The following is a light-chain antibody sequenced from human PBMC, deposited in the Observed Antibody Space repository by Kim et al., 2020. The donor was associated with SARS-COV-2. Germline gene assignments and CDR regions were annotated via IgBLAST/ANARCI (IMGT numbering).Light chain of an antibody. CDR3: QSFDSTRGGV. Sequence: GRGGTISCPWSSFTVGAAYLSHWYHQLPGPAPNLPIYANSNRPSGVPDRFSGSKSGTSASLAITGLQAEDEAYYYCQSFDSTRGGVFGGGTQLTVL. CDR2: ANS. CDR1: SFTVGAAYL. V-gene: IGLV1-40*01. J-gene: IGLJ2*01.